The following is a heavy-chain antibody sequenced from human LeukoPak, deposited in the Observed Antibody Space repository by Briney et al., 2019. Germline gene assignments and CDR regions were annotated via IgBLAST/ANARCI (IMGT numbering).Heavy chain of an antibody. V-gene: IGHV4-61*02. Sequence: SETLSLTCTVSGGSISSGSYYWSWIRQPAGKGLEWIGRIYTSGSTNYNPSLKSRVTISVDTPKNQFSLKLSSVTAADTAVYYCARDSQARYYDFWSGYYVAIWGQGTMVTVPS. CDR3: ARDSQARYYDFWSGYYVAI. D-gene: IGHD3-3*01. CDR2: IYTSGST. CDR1: GGSISSGSYY. J-gene: IGHJ3*02.